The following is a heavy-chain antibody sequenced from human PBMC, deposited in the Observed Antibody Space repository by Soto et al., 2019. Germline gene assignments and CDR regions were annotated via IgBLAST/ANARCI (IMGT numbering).Heavy chain of an antibody. Sequence: GGSLRLSCAASGFTFSSYGMHWVRQAPGKGLEWVAVIWYDGSNKYYADSVKGRFTISRDNSKNTLYLQMNSLRAEDTAVYYCARDGLPPRTVVPAARYYYYYGMDVWGQGTTVTVSS. V-gene: IGHV3-33*01. D-gene: IGHD2-2*01. J-gene: IGHJ6*02. CDR2: IWYDGSNK. CDR1: GFTFSSYG. CDR3: ARDGLPPRTVVPAARYYYYYGMDV.